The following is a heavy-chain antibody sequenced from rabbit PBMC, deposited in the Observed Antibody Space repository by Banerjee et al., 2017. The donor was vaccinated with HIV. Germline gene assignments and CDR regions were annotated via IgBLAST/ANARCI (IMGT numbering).Heavy chain of an antibody. CDR2: NYTCDGNT. V-gene: IGHV1S40*01. D-gene: IGHD1-1*01. J-gene: IGHJ3*01. CDR3: ATAPPDSSGDEWDL. CDR1: GFSFSSSYY. Sequence: QSLEESGGDLVKPGASLTLTCTASGFSFSSSYYMCWVRQAPVKGREWIGCNYTCDGNTYYANWAKSRFSSSKASSTTVALQVNSLTAADTASYFCATAPPDSSGDEWDLWGQGTLVTVS.